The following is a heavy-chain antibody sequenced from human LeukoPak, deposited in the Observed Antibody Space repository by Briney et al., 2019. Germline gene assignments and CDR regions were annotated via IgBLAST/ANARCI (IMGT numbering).Heavy chain of an antibody. J-gene: IGHJ4*02. Sequence: SETLSLTCTVSGGSISSYYWSWIRQPAGKGLEWIGCIHTSGSTDYNPSLKSRVTMSVDTSKNQFSLKLSSVTAADTAVYYCARDARYGDLDYWGQGTLVTVSS. CDR1: GGSISSYY. V-gene: IGHV4-4*07. D-gene: IGHD4-17*01. CDR3: ARDARYGDLDY. CDR2: IHTSGST.